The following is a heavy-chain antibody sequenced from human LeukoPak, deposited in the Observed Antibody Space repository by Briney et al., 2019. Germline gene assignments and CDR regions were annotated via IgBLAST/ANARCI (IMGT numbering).Heavy chain of an antibody. Sequence: KTSQTLSLTCTVSGGSISSGGYYWSWIRQHPGKGLEWIGYIYYSGSTYYNPSLKSRVTISVDTSKNQFSLKLSSVTAADTAVYYCARGDCSSTSCYPYYYYYSMDVWGQGTTVTVSS. J-gene: IGHJ6*02. CDR1: GGSISSGGYY. D-gene: IGHD2-2*01. CDR2: IYYSGST. V-gene: IGHV4-31*03. CDR3: ARGDCSSTSCYPYYYYYSMDV.